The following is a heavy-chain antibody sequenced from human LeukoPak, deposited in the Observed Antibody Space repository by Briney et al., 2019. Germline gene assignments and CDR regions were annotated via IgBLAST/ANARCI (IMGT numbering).Heavy chain of an antibody. J-gene: IGHJ4*02. Sequence: GGSLRLSCAASGFPFRTYGMHWARQAPGKGLEWVALIRHDGSNKFYADSVKGRFTISIDNSKKMLYVQMNSLRAEDTAVYYCVLGTDYFDYWGQGTLVTVSS. CDR3: VLGTDYFDY. CDR2: IRHDGSNK. V-gene: IGHV3-30*02. CDR1: GFPFRTYG.